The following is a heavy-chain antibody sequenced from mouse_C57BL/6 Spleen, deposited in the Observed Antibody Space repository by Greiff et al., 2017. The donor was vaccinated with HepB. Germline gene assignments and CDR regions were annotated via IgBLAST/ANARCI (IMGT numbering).Heavy chain of an antibody. V-gene: IGHV1-15*01. Sequence: VQLQQSGAELVRPGASVTLSCKASGYTFTDYEMHWVKQTPVHGLEWIGAIDPETGGTAYNQKFKGKAILTADKSSSTAYMELRSLTSEDSAFYYCTRGKGGNLGRDFDCWGQGATRTVSS. CDR3: TRGKGGNLGRDFDC. J-gene: IGHJ2*01. CDR1: GYTFTDYE. D-gene: IGHD4-1*01. CDR2: IDPETGGT.